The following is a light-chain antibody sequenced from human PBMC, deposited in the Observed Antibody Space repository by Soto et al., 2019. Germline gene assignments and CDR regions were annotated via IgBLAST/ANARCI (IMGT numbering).Light chain of an antibody. CDR1: QNIYNN. CDR2: HAS. J-gene: IGKJ4*01. CDR3: QQYNNWPLT. V-gene: IGKV3-15*01. Sequence: EIVMTQSPATLSVSPGERATLSCRADQNIYNNLAWYQQKPGQAPRLLIYHASSRATGIPARFSGSGSGTDFTLTITSLQSEDFEVYYCQQYNNWPLTFGGGTKLEIK.